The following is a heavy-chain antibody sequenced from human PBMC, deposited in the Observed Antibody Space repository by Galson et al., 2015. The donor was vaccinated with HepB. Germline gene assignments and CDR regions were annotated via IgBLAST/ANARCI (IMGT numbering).Heavy chain of an antibody. CDR2: IHTSGDRT. CDR1: GFIFSAYD. V-gene: IGHV3-23*01. J-gene: IGHJ5*02. Sequence: SLRLSCAGSGFIFSAYDMNWVRQAPGKGLEWVSNIHTSGDRTYYADSVEGRFTISRDDSKNTLYLQMSNVRAEDTAIYYCAKDFNWPEGSWGQGTLVTVSS. CDR3: AKDFNWPEGS.